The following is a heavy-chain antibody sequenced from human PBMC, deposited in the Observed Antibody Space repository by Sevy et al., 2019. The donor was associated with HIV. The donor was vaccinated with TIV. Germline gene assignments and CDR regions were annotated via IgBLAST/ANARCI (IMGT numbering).Heavy chain of an antibody. CDR1: GFTFSSYA. CDR3: ASWQLERRGFDY. CDR2: ISYDGSNK. Sequence: GGSLRLSCAASGFTFSSYAMHWVRQAPGKGLEWVAVISYDGSNKYYADSVKGRFTISRDNSKNTLYLQMNSLRAEDTAVYYCASWQLERRGFDYWGQGTLVTVSS. J-gene: IGHJ4*02. D-gene: IGHD1-1*01. V-gene: IGHV3-30-3*01.